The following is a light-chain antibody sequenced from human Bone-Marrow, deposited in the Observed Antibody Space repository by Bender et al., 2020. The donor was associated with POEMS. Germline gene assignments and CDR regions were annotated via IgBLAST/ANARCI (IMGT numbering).Light chain of an antibody. CDR2: QYT. CDR1: KLGEEY. V-gene: IGLV3-1*01. Sequence: SYELTQPPSVSVSPGQTATITCSGEKLGEEYACWYQQKPGQSPVVVIYQYTKRPSGIPEQFSGSTSGNTASLTISGTQTMDEADYYCQSWGSNTAVFGGGTKLTVL. CDR3: QSWGSNTAV. J-gene: IGLJ2*01.